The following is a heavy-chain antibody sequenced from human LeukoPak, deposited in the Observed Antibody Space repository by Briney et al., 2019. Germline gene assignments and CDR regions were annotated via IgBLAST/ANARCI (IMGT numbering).Heavy chain of an antibody. D-gene: IGHD6-19*01. J-gene: IGHJ4*02. Sequence: SETLSLTCTVSGGSISSYYWSWIRQPAGKGLEWIGRIYTSGNTNYNPSLKSRVTMSVDTSKNQFSLKLSSVTAADTAVYYCARWGYSSGWYGPFFDYWGQGTLVTVSS. CDR1: GGSISSYY. V-gene: IGHV4-4*07. CDR3: ARWGYSSGWYGPFFDY. CDR2: IYTSGNT.